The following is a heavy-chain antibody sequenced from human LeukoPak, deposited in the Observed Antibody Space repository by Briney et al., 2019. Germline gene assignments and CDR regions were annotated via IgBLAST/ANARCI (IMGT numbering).Heavy chain of an antibody. Sequence: PSETLSLTCTVSGGSIGSYYWSWIRQPPGKGLEWIGYIYYSGSTNYNPSLKSRVTISVGTSKNQFSLKLSSVTAADTAVYYCARYYGDYEGGYDAFDIWGQGTMVTVSS. CDR2: IYYSGST. CDR3: ARYYGDYEGGYDAFDI. D-gene: IGHD4-17*01. V-gene: IGHV4-59*01. CDR1: GGSIGSYY. J-gene: IGHJ3*02.